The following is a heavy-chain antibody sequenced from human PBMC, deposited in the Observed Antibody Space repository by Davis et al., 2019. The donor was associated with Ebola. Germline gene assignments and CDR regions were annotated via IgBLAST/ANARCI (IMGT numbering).Heavy chain of an antibody. CDR3: TRPHNMVRGVIIPSWFDP. V-gene: IGHV3-11*04. J-gene: IGHJ5*02. CDR1: GFTFSDYY. Sequence: GGSLRLSCAASGFTFSDYYMSWIRQAPGKGLEWVSYISSSGSTIYYADSVKGRFTISRDNSKNTLYLQMNSLRTEDTAVYYCTRPHNMVRGVIIPSWFDPWGQGTLVTVSS. D-gene: IGHD3-10*01. CDR2: ISSSGSTI.